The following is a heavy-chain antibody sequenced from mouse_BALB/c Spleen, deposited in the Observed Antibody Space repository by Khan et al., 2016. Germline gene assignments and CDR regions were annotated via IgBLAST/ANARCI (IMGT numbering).Heavy chain of an antibody. CDR2: IHTSTGEP. CDR3: ARTARATFAY. V-gene: IGHV9-3*02. CDR1: GYTFTNYG. D-gene: IGHD3-1*01. Sequence: QSQLVQSGPELKKPGETVKISCKASGYTFTNYGMNWVEQAPGKGLKWMGWIHTSTGEPTYAEEFKGRVAFSLETSASTAYLQINNLKSEDTATYFCARTARATFAYWGQGTLVTVSA. J-gene: IGHJ3*01.